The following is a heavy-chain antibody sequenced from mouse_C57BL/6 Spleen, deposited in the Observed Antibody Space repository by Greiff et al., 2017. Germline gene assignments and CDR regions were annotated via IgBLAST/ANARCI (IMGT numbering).Heavy chain of an antibody. CDR3: ARQGPYYGSSFWYFDV. CDR2: IDPSDSYT. CDR1: GYTFTSYW. V-gene: IGHV1-69*01. J-gene: IGHJ1*03. D-gene: IGHD1-1*01. Sequence: VQLQQPGAELVMPGASVKLSCKASGYTFTSYWMHWVKQRPGQGLEWIGEIDPSDSYTNYNQKFKGKSTLTVDKSSSTAYMQLSSLTSEDSAVYYCARQGPYYGSSFWYFDVWGTGTTVTVSS.